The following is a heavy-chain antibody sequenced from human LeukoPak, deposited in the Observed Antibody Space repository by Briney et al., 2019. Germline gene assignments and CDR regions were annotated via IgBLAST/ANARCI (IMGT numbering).Heavy chain of an antibody. CDR2: IIPIFGTA. J-gene: IGHJ4*02. V-gene: IGHV1-69*06. Sequence: SVKVSCKASGGTFSSCAISWVRQAPGQGLEWMGGIIPIFGTANYAQKFQGRVTITADKSTSTAYMELSSLRSEDTAVYYCAREGYCSGGSCFDYWGQGTLVTVSS. D-gene: IGHD2-15*01. CDR3: AREGYCSGGSCFDY. CDR1: GGTFSSCA.